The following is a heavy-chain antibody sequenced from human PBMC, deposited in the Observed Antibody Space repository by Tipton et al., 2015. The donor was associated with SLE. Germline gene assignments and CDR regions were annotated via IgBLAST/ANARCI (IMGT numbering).Heavy chain of an antibody. Sequence: TLSLTCTVSGGSITDYYWSWIRQPPGKGLEWIGYIYYTGSTNYNPSLKSRVTMSVDPSKNHFSLKLSSVTAADTAVYYCAREDDWFFDLWGRGTLVTVSS. V-gene: IGHV4-59*01. CDR1: GGSITDYY. J-gene: IGHJ2*01. CDR2: IYYTGST. CDR3: AREDDWFFDL.